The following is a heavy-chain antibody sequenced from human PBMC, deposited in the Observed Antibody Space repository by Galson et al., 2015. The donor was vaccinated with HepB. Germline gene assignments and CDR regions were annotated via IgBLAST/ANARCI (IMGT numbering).Heavy chain of an antibody. CDR1: GYTFTNYA. CDR3: ARDRYYDSGNYAY. Sequence: SVKVSCKASGYTFTNYAVNWVRQAPGQGLEWMGWISTNTGNPSYAQGFTGRFVFSLDTSVSTAYLQISSLEAEDTAVYYCARDRYYDSGNYAYWGQGTLVTVSS. D-gene: IGHD3-10*01. J-gene: IGHJ4*02. CDR2: ISTNTGNP. V-gene: IGHV7-4-1*02.